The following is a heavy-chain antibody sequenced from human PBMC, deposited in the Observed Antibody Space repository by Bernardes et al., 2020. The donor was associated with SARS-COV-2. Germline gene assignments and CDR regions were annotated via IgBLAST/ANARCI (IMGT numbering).Heavy chain of an antibody. CDR2: INHSGST. CDR3: ARGGTYYYDIEGVGETA. Sequence: SETLSLTCAVYGGSFSGYYWSWIRQPPGKGLEWIGEINHSGSTNYNPSLKSRVTISVDTSKNQFSLRAEDTAVYYCARGGTYYYDIEGVGETAWGQGTLVTVSS. J-gene: IGHJ5*02. V-gene: IGHV4-34*01. CDR1: GGSFSGYY. D-gene: IGHD3-22*01.